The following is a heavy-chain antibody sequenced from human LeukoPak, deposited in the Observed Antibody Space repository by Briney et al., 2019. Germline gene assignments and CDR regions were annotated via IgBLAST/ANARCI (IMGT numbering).Heavy chain of an antibody. CDR2: INYSGGS. Sequence: SETLSLTCAVYGGSFSGNYWSWSPQPPGKGLEWIGEINYSGGSNYNPSLKSRVTISVDASKNQFSLKLRSVTAADSAVYYCARVGGELLLRLLDYWGQGTLVTVSS. D-gene: IGHD1-26*01. J-gene: IGHJ4*02. V-gene: IGHV4-34*01. CDR1: GGSFSGNY. CDR3: ARVGGELLLRLLDY.